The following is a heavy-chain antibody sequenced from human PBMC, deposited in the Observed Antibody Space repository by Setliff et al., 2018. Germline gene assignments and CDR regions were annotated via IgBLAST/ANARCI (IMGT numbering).Heavy chain of an antibody. CDR1: GGTFSSYT. CDR3: ARDISLGKAAVWFGELKGWFDP. CDR2: IIPILGIA. J-gene: IGHJ5*02. Sequence: SVKVSCKASGGTFSSYTISWVRQAPGQGLEWMGRIIPILGIANYAQKFQGRVTITADRSTSTAYMELSSLRSEDTAVYYCARDISLGKAAVWFGELKGWFDPWGQGTLVTVSS. D-gene: IGHD3-10*01. V-gene: IGHV1-69*04.